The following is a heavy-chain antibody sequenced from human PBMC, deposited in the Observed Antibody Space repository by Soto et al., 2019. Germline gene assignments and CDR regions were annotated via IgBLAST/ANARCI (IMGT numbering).Heavy chain of an antibody. D-gene: IGHD2-15*01. Sequence: SETLSLTCSVSGGSISGYYWSWIRQTPEKGLEWIGYIYYSGSTNYNPSLKSRVTMFIDMSKNQFSLKLTSVSAADTAVYYCAAAPRYWGQGILVTVS. J-gene: IGHJ4*02. CDR3: AAAPRY. CDR1: GGSISGYY. V-gene: IGHV4-59*01. CDR2: IYYSGST.